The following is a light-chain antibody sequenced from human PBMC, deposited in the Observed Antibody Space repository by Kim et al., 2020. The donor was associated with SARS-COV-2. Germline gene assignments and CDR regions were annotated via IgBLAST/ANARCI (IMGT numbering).Light chain of an antibody. J-gene: IGKJ4*01. CDR3: QQTYSTPLT. CDR2: AAS. Sequence: DIQMTQSPSSQSASVGDIVTLSCRASQSIARYLNWYQQKPGKAPELLIYAASNLQSGVPSRFSGSGSGTYFTLTISALQPEDIATYYCQQTYSTPLTFGGGTKLEI. CDR1: QSIARY. V-gene: IGKV1-39*01.